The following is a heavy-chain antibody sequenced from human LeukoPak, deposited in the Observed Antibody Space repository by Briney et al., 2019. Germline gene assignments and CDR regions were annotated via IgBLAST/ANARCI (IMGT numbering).Heavy chain of an antibody. J-gene: IGHJ3*02. Sequence: SETLSLTCSVSGSSMNLYSWNWIRQSPGKGLEWIAYMYYSGTTNYNPSLENRAAISLDLSRHQFSLRLNSVTAADTAVYFCARVVVATQNAFDIWGQGTMVTVSS. CDR3: ARVVVATQNAFDI. V-gene: IGHV4-59*12. CDR1: GSSMNLYS. D-gene: IGHD5-12*01. CDR2: MYYSGTT.